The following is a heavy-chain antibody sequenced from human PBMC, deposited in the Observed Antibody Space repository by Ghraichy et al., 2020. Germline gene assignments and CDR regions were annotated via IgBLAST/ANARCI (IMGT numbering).Heavy chain of an antibody. J-gene: IGHJ6*02. CDR2: IYYSGST. D-gene: IGHD2-15*01. CDR3: ARGQIGYCSGGSCYYTTYYYYYGMDV. CDR1: GGSISSGDYY. Sequence: SETLSLTCTVSGGSISSGDYYWSWIRQPPGKGLEWIGYIYYSGSTYYNPSLNSRVTISVDTSKNQFSLKLSSVTAADTAVYYCARGQIGYCSGGSCYYTTYYYYYGMDVCCHVTTVTVSS. V-gene: IGHV4-30-4*01.